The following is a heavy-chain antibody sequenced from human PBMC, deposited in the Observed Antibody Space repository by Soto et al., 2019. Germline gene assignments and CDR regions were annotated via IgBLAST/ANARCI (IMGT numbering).Heavy chain of an antibody. J-gene: IGHJ4*02. D-gene: IGHD2-2*01. CDR2: LKSKTDGGTT. CDR3: TTQLGIDY. V-gene: IGHV3-15*07. Sequence: EVQLVESGGGLVKRGGSLRLSCAASGFTFSNAWMNWVRQAPGKGLEWVGRLKSKTDGGTTAYAAPVKGRFTISRDDSKNTLYLQMNSLKTEDTAVYYCTTQLGIDYWGQGTLVTVSS. CDR1: GFTFSNAW.